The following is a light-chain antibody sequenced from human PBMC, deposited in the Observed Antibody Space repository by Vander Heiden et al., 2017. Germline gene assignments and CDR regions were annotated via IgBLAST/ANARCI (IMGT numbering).Light chain of an antibody. CDR3: YSTDSSGNHRV. V-gene: IGLV3-10*01. J-gene: IGLJ2*01. Sequence: SYELTQPPSMSVSPGQTARITCSGDALPKEYACWYQQKSGQAPALVIYGDTKRPSGIPERFSGSRSGTMATLTISGAQVEDEADYYCYSTDSSGNHRVFGGGTKLTVL. CDR2: GDT. CDR1: ALPKEY.